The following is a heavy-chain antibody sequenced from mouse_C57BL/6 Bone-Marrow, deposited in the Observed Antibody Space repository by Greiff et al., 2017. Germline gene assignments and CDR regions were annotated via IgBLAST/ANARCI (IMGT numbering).Heavy chain of an antibody. D-gene: IGHD2-13*01. CDR1: GYTFTSYW. V-gene: IGHV1-64*01. Sequence: QVQLQQPGAELVKPGASVKLSCKASGYTFTSYWMHWVKQRPGQGLEWIGMIHPNSGSNNYNEKFKSKATLTVDKSSSTAYMQLSSLTSEDSAVYYCARWGLRYLDYWGQGTTLTVTS. CDR2: IHPNSGSN. CDR3: ARWGLRYLDY. J-gene: IGHJ2*01.